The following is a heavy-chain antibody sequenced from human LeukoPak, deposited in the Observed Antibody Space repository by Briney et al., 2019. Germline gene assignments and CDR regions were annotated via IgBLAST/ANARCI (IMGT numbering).Heavy chain of an antibody. CDR2: ISDNGVST. J-gene: IGHJ4*02. CDR3: ARDGNFGYSPRTLDY. V-gene: IGHV3-23*01. CDR1: GFRFNTYA. D-gene: IGHD2-21*01. Sequence: PGESLRLSCAVSGFRFNTYAMSWVRQAPGKELEWVAIISDNGVSTYYGDSVKGRFTVSRDNSKNMLWLQMNSLRAEDTAVYFCARDGNFGYSPRTLDYWGQGTLVTVSS.